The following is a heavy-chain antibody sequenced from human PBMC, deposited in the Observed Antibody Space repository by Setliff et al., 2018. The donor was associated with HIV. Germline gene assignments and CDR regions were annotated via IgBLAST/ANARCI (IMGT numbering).Heavy chain of an antibody. J-gene: IGHJ6*03. CDR2: IYPGDSDT. CDR3: ARHSGGSGWYFSDGHYYYMDV. CDR1: GYSFTSYW. Sequence: PGESLKISCKGSGYSFTSYWIGWVRQMPGKGLEWMGIIYPGDSDTRYSPSFQGQVTISADKSISTAYLQWSSLKASDTAMYYCARHSGGSGWYFSDGHYYYMDVWGKGTTVTVSS. V-gene: IGHV5-51*01. D-gene: IGHD6-19*01.